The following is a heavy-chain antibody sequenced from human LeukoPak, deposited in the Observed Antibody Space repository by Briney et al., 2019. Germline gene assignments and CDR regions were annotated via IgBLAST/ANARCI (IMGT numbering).Heavy chain of an antibody. V-gene: IGHV3-30-3*01. Sequence: GRSLKLSCAASGFTFSSYAMHWVRQAPGKGLEWVAVISYDGSNKYYADSVKGRFTISRDNSKNTLCLQMNSLRAEDTAVYYCARDRKRYFDWLEGGNYFDYWGQGTLVTVSS. CDR3: ARDRKRYFDWLEGGNYFDY. CDR1: GFTFSSYA. D-gene: IGHD3-9*01. CDR2: ISYDGSNK. J-gene: IGHJ4*02.